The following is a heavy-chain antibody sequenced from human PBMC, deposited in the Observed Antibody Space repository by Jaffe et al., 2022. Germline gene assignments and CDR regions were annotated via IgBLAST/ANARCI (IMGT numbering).Heavy chain of an antibody. V-gene: IGHV1-58*02. CDR3: AASDVLLWFGELLSSAFDI. D-gene: IGHD3-10*01. CDR1: GFTFTSSA. J-gene: IGHJ3*02. CDR2: IVVGSGNT. Sequence: QMQLVQSGPEVKKPGTSVKVSCKASGFTFTSSAMQWVRQARGQRLEWIGWIVVGSGNTNYAQKFQERVTITRDMSTSTAYMELSSLRSEDTAVYYCAASDVLLWFGELLSSAFDIWGQGTMVTVSS.